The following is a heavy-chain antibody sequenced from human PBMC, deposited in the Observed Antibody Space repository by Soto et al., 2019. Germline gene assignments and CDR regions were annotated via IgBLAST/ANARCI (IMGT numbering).Heavy chain of an antibody. Sequence: SETLSLTCTVSGGSVSSGSYYWSWIRQPPGKGLEWIGYIHYSGSTNYNPSLKSRVTISVDTSKNQFSLKLSSETAADTAVYYCARSGGGSGWLGGQGTLVTVSS. D-gene: IGHD6-19*01. J-gene: IGHJ4*02. V-gene: IGHV4-61*01. CDR1: GGSVSSGSYY. CDR2: IHYSGST. CDR3: ARSGGGSGWL.